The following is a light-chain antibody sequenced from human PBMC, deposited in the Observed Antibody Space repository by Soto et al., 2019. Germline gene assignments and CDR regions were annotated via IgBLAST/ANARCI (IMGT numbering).Light chain of an antibody. CDR1: QSVRSN. CDR2: GAS. CDR3: QQYDDWPET. J-gene: IGKJ1*01. Sequence: EIVMTQSQATLSVSAGERATLSCRASQSVRSNVAWYQQKPGQAPRLLIYGASTRATGLPARFSGRGSGTEFILTISSLQSEDFAVYYCQQYDDWPETFGQGTKVDI. V-gene: IGKV3-15*01.